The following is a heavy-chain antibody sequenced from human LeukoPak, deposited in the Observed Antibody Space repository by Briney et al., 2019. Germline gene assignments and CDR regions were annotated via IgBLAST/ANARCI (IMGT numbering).Heavy chain of an antibody. CDR3: ARDKRPPGYGDYVGPYYYGMDV. Sequence: PGGSLRLSCAASGFTVSSNYMSGGRQAPGKGLEGVSVIYSGGSTYYADSVKGRFTISRDNSKNTLYLQMNSLRAEDTAVYYCARDKRPPGYGDYVGPYYYGMDVWGQGTTVTVSS. V-gene: IGHV3-53*01. J-gene: IGHJ6*02. CDR1: GFTVSSNY. D-gene: IGHD4-17*01. CDR2: IYSGGST.